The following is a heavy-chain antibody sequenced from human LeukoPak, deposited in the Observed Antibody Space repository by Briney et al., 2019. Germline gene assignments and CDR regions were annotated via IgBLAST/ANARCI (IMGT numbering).Heavy chain of an antibody. CDR2: INHSGST. J-gene: IGHJ4*02. V-gene: IGHV4-34*01. Sequence: SETLSLTCAVYGGSFSGYYWSWIPQPPGKGLEWIGEINHSGSTNYNPSLKSRVTISVDTSKNQYSLKLSSETAADTAVYYCAREPPGGSYYDYWGQGTLVTVSS. CDR1: GGSFSGYY. D-gene: IGHD1-26*01. CDR3: AREPPGGSYYDY.